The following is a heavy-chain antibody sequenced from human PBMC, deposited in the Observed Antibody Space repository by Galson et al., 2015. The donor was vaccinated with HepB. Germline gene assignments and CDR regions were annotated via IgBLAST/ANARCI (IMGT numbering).Heavy chain of an antibody. CDR2: IIPIFGTA. D-gene: IGHD5-12*01. CDR3: SRGYSGYDNRYYYYYGMDV. J-gene: IGHJ6*02. CDR1: GGTFSSYA. Sequence: SVKVSCKASGGTFSSYAISWVRQAPGQGLEWMGGIIPIFGTANYAQKFQGRVTITADESTSTAYMELSSLRSEDTAVYYCSRGYSGYDNRYYYYYGMDVWGQGTTVTVSS. V-gene: IGHV1-69*13.